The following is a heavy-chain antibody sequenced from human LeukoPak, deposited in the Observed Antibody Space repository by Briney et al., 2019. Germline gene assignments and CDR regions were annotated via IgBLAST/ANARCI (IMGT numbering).Heavy chain of an antibody. D-gene: IGHD5-24*01. CDR2: IETGGST. Sequence: GGSLRLSCAISGFSVTDNYMSWVRQAPGKGLEWVSVIETGGSTYYADSVKGRFTISKDNSKDTSSLQLNNLRVDDTAVYYCVRDRGDGFPDYWGQGTLVTVSS. J-gene: IGHJ4*02. V-gene: IGHV3-53*01. CDR3: VRDRGDGFPDY. CDR1: GFSVTDNY.